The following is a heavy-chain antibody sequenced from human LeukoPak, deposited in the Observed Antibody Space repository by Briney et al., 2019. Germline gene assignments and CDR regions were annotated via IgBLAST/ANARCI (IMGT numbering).Heavy chain of an antibody. D-gene: IGHD3-22*01. CDR1: HYSISRNYY. CDR2: IYHSGST. V-gene: IGHV4-38-2*02. Sequence: SETLSLTCTVSHYSISRNYYWGWIRQPPGRGLGWIGSIYHSGSTYYNPSLKSRVTISVDASKNQFSLKLSSVTAADTAVYYCARSSGYMSYWGQGTLVTVSS. CDR3: ARSSGYMSY. J-gene: IGHJ4*02.